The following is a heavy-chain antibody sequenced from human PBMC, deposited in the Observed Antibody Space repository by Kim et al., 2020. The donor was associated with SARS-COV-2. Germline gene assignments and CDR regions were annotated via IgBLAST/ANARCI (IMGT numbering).Heavy chain of an antibody. CDR3: AGRGLRLGELSLHRH. V-gene: IGHV3-30*03. J-gene: IGHJ4*02. Sequence: DSVKGRFTISRDNSKNTLYLQMNSLRAEDTAVYYCAGRGLRLGELSLHRHWGQGTLVTVSS. D-gene: IGHD3-16*02.